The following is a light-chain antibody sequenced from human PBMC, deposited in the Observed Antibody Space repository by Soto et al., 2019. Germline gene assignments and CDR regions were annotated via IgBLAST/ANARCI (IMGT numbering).Light chain of an antibody. CDR2: KAS. CDR1: QSISSW. Sequence: DIQMTQSPSTLSASVGDRVTITCRASQSISSWLAWYQQKPGKAPKLLIYKASTLKSGVPSRFSGSGSGTEFTLTIGSLQPEDFAVYYCQQYNNWPPWTFGQGTKVDIK. J-gene: IGKJ1*01. CDR3: QQYNNWPPWT. V-gene: IGKV1-5*03.